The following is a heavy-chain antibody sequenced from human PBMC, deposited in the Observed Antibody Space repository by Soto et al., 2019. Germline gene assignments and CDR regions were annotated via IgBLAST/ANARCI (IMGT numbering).Heavy chain of an antibody. J-gene: IGHJ3*02. D-gene: IGHD6-19*01. CDR3: ARSPSGSRKYGPVGVYAFDI. V-gene: IGHV3-64*01. Sequence: PGGSLRLSCAASGFTFSSYAMHWVRQAPGKGLEYVSAISSNGGSTYYASSVKGRFTISRDNSKNTLYLQMGSLRAEDMAVYYCARSPSGSRKYGPVGVYAFDIWGQGTMVTVSS. CDR1: GFTFSSYA. CDR2: ISSNGGST.